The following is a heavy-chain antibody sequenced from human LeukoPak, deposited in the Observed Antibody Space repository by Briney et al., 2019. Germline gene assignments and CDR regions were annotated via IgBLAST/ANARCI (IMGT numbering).Heavy chain of an antibody. Sequence: SETLSLTCAVYGGSISSSSYYWGWIRQPPGKGLEWIGSIYYSGSTYYNPSLKSRVTISVDTSKNQFSLKLSSVTAADTAVYYCASRYCSSTSCYMFDYWGQGTLVTVSS. J-gene: IGHJ4*02. CDR3: ASRYCSSTSCYMFDY. CDR2: IYYSGST. D-gene: IGHD2-2*02. CDR1: GGSISSSSYY. V-gene: IGHV4-39*01.